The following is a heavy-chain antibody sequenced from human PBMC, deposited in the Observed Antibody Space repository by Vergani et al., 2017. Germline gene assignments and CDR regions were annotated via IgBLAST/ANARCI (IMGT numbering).Heavy chain of an antibody. CDR2: IYPGDSDT. Sequence: EVQLVQSGAEVKKPGESLKISCKGSGYSFTSYWIGWVRQMPGKGLEWMGIIYPGDSDTRYSPSFQGQVTISADKSISTAYLQWSSLKASDTAMYYCARLGGDLVTPVEKSVVIIFFGNDAFDIWGQGTMVTVSS. V-gene: IGHV5-51*01. D-gene: IGHD3-3*01. CDR3: ARLGGDLVTPVEKSVVIIFFGNDAFDI. J-gene: IGHJ3*02. CDR1: GYSFTSYW.